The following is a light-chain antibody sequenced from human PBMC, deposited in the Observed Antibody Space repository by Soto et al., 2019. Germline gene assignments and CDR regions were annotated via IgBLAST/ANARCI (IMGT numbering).Light chain of an antibody. V-gene: IGKV1-5*03. CDR1: QTISSW. Sequence: IQMTQSPSTLSGSVGDRVTITCRASQTISSWLAWYQQKPGKAPKLLIYKASTLKSGVPSRFSGSGSGTEFTLTISSLQPDDFATYDCQQYNSYSPWTFGQGTQGGYQ. CDR2: KAS. CDR3: QQYNSYSPWT. J-gene: IGKJ1*01.